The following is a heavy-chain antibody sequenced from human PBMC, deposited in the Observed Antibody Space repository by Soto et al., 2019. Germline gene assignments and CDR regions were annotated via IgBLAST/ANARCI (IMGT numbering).Heavy chain of an antibody. Sequence: SVSNAWMNWVRQAPGKGLEWVGRIKSKTDGGTTDYAAPVKGRFTISRDDSKNTLYLQMNSLNTEDTAVYYCTTGGMIVGATDYWGQGTLVTVSS. CDR1: SVSNAW. CDR2: IKSKTDGGTT. CDR3: TTGGMIVGATDY. D-gene: IGHD3-22*01. V-gene: IGHV3-15*07. J-gene: IGHJ4*02.